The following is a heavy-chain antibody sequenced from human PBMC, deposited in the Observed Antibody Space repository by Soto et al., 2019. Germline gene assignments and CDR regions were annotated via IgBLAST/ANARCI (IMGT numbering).Heavy chain of an antibody. Sequence: GGSLRLSCAASGFTFSSYWMHWVRQAPGKGLVWVSRINSDGSSTSYADSVKGRFTISRDNAKNTLYLQMNSLRAEDTAVYYCASQESYYYYGMDVWGQGTTVTVSS. CDR3: ASQESYYYYGMDV. V-gene: IGHV3-74*01. CDR1: GFTFSSYW. CDR2: INSDGSST. D-gene: IGHD3-10*01. J-gene: IGHJ6*02.